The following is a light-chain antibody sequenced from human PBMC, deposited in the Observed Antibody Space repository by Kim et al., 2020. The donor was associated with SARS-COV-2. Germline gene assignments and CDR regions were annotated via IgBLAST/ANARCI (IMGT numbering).Light chain of an antibody. CDR2: GGS. Sequence: VPPGERVTLSCRSTKRVNDNLAWYQQKPGQPPRLLVYGGSVTPTYIPARFSGSGSKTEYTLTVTSLQSEDFAIYYCQQYDEWPWTFGQGTKVEIK. J-gene: IGKJ1*01. CDR1: KRVNDN. CDR3: QQYDEWPWT. V-gene: IGKV3-15*01.